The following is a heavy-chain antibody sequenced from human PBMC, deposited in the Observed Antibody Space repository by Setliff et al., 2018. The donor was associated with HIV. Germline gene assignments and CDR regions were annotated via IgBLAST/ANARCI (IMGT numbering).Heavy chain of an antibody. V-gene: IGHV4-38-2*02. CDR2: INHSGST. D-gene: IGHD3-22*01. CDR3: ARDPHYFDRSGYYSYFYFDF. J-gene: IGHJ4*02. Sequence: SETLSLTCTVSGFSISSDYYWGWIRQPPGKGLQWIGEINHSGSTNYNPSLKSRVTMSVDTSNNQFSLKLSSVTAADTAVYYCARDPHYFDRSGYYSYFYFDFWGQGTLVTVSS. CDR1: GFSISSDYY.